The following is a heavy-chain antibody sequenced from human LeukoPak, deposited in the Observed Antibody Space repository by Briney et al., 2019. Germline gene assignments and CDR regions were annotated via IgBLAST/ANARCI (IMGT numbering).Heavy chain of an antibody. Sequence: GGTLRLSCAASGFTFNTYDMIWVRQAPGKGLEWVSGITWNSDTIGYADSVKGRFTISRDNSKNTLYFQMNSLRADDTAVYYCAKDGYSDSSGGFDYWGQGTLVTVSS. CDR1: GFTFNTYD. CDR2: ITWNSDTI. CDR3: AKDGYSDSSGGFDY. V-gene: IGHV3-23*01. J-gene: IGHJ4*02. D-gene: IGHD6-6*01.